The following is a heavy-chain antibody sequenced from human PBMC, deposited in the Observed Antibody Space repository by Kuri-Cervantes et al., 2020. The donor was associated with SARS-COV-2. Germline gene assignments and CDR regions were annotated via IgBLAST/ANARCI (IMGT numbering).Heavy chain of an antibody. J-gene: IGHJ5*02. D-gene: IGHD4/OR15-4a*01. V-gene: IGHV4-39*07. Sequence: SETLSLTCTVSGGSISSSSYYWGWIRQPPGKGLEWIGSIYYSGSTYYNPSLKSRVTISQDMSKNQFSLKLSSVTAADTAIFYCARHPPPVHSANYNYFDPWGQGTLVTVSS. CDR1: GGSISSSSYY. CDR2: IYYSGST. CDR3: ARHPPPVHSANYNYFDP.